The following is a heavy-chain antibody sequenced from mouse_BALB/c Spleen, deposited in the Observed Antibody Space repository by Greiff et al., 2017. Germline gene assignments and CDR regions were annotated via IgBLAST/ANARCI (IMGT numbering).Heavy chain of an antibody. V-gene: IGHV1-14*01. CDR2: INPYNDGT. D-gene: IGHD1-1*01. CDR1: GYTFTSYV. Sequence: QLQQSGPELVKPGASVKMSCKASGYTFTSYVMHWVKQKPGQGLEWIGYINPYNDGTKYNEKFKGKATLTSDKSSSTAYMELSSLTSEDSAVYYCARWSDYGSSYGFAYWGQGTLVTVSA. J-gene: IGHJ3*01. CDR3: ARWSDYGSSYGFAY.